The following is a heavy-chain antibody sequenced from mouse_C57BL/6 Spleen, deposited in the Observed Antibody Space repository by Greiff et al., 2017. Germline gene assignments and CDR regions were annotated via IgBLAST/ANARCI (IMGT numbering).Heavy chain of an antibody. Sequence: EVQVVESGGGLVKPGGSLKLSCAASGFPFSSYAMSWVRQTPEKRLEWVATISDGGSYTYYPDNVKGRFTISRDNAKNNLYLQMSHLKSEDTAMYYCARWRREAWFAYWGQGTLVTVSA. CDR3: ARWRREAWFAY. CDR1: GFPFSSYA. CDR2: ISDGGSYT. J-gene: IGHJ3*01. V-gene: IGHV5-4*01.